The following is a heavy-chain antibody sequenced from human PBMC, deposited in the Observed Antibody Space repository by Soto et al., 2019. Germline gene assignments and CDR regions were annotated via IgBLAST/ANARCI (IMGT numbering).Heavy chain of an antibody. CDR1: GFTFSDYY. J-gene: IGHJ4*02. Sequence: GGSLRLSCAASGFTFSDYYMSWIRQAPGKGLEWVSYISSSGSTIYYADSVKGRFTISRDNAKNSLYLQMNSLRAEDTAVYYCARDSRSGWYYFDYWGQGTLVTVSS. D-gene: IGHD6-19*01. CDR2: ISSSGSTI. V-gene: IGHV3-11*01. CDR3: ARDSRSGWYYFDY.